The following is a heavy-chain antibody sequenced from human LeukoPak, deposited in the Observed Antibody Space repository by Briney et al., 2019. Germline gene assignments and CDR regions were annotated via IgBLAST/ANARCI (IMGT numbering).Heavy chain of an antibody. J-gene: IGHJ4*02. V-gene: IGHV1-2*02. CDR2: INPHSDDR. D-gene: IGHD2-2*01. CDR3: VRDGPCSSTSSQNFDS. CDR1: GYTFTGHY. Sequence: GASVKVSCKASGYTFTGHYMHWVRQAPGQGLEWMGWINPHSDDRNYAQRFQGRVTMTRDTSISTVYMELSGLTSDDTAVYYCVRDGPCSSTSSQNFDSWGQGALVTVSS.